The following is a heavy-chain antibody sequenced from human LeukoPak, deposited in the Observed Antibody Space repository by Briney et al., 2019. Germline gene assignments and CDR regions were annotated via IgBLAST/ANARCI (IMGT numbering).Heavy chain of an antibody. V-gene: IGHV3-23*01. Sequence: GGSLRLSCAASGFTFSSYAMSWVRQAPGQWLGLVSPISGSGGSTYYAASVKGRFTISRDNAKNSLYLQMNSLRAEDTAVYYCARVGLGYDFWSGSYYYMDVWGKGTTVTVSS. CDR2: ISGSGGST. CDR3: ARVGLGYDFWSGSYYYMDV. J-gene: IGHJ6*03. D-gene: IGHD3-3*01. CDR1: GFTFSSYA.